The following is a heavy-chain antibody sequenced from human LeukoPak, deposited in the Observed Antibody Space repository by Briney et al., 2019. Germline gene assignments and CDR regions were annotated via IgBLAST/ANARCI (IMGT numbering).Heavy chain of an antibody. V-gene: IGHV3-30*18. D-gene: IGHD3-22*01. CDR3: AKDGTGGYYYLDY. CDR1: GFTFSSYA. J-gene: IGHJ4*02. Sequence: GRSLRLSCAASGFTFSSYAMHWVRQAPGKGLEWVAVISYDGSNKYYADSVKGRFTISRDNSRNTLHLQMNSLRAEDTAVYSCAKDGTGGYYYLDYWGQGTLVTVSS. CDR2: ISYDGSNK.